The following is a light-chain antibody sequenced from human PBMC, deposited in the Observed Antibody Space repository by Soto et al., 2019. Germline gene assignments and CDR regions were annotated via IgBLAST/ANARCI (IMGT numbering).Light chain of an antibody. CDR3: MQASRFRT. CDR2: KVS. V-gene: IGKV2-24*01. J-gene: IGKJ5*01. CDR1: QSLTHSDGDTY. Sequence: DLVMTQTPLSSPVTLGQPASISCRSSQSLTHSDGDTYLSWLQQRPGQPLRLLIYKVSNRFSGXPXXFSGSGAGTDFTLKISRVEAEDVGVYYCMQASRFRTFGQGTRLEIK.